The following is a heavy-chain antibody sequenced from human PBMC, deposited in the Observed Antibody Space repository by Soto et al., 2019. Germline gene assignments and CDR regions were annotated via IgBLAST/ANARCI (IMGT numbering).Heavy chain of an antibody. J-gene: IGHJ4*02. CDR3: ARSTPRLQLGYCSGGSCYSGFDY. Sequence: PGGSLRLSCAASGFTFSSYAMHWVRQAPGKGLEWVAVISYDGSNKYYADSVKGRFTISRDNSKNTLYLQMNSLRAEDTAVYYCARSTPRLQLGYCSGGSCYSGFDYWGQGTLVTVSS. CDR2: ISYDGSNK. D-gene: IGHD2-15*01. V-gene: IGHV3-30-3*01. CDR1: GFTFSSYA.